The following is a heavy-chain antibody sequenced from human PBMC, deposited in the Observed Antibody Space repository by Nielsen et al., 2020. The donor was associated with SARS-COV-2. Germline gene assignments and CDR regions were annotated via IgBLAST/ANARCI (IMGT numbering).Heavy chain of an antibody. CDR2: IIPIFGTA. D-gene: IGHD2-2*01. CDR1: GGTFSSYA. CDR3: AREDIVVVPAAGGNAFDI. Sequence: SVKVSCKASGGTFSSYAISWVRQAPGQGLEWMGGIIPIFGTANYAQKFQGRVTITADESTSTAYMELSSLRSEDTAVYYCAREDIVVVPAAGGNAFDIWGHSTMVTVSS. J-gene: IGHJ3*02. V-gene: IGHV1-69*13.